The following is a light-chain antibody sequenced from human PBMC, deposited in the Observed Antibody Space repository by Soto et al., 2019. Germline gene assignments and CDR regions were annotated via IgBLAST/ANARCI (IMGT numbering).Light chain of an antibody. CDR3: QQYGSSPPYT. J-gene: IGKJ2*01. V-gene: IGKV3-20*01. Sequence: EIVLTQSPGTLSLSPGERATLSCRASQSVSSTYLAWYQQKPGQAPRLLIYGTFSRATGIPDRFSGSGSGTDFTLTINRLEPEDFAVYYCQQYGSSPPYTFGQGTKLEV. CDR2: GTF. CDR1: QSVSSTY.